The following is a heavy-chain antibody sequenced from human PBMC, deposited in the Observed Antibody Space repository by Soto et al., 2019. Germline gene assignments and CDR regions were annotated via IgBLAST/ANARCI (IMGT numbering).Heavy chain of an antibody. CDR3: AGGPSLVGYDFWSGSGYYCYRMDV. Sequence: GGSLRVSCAASGFTFSSDGMHWVRQAPGKGLEWVAVIWYDGSNKYYADSVKGRFTISRDNSKNTLYLQMNSLRAEDTAVYYCAGGPSLVGYDFWSGSGYYCYRMDVWGQGTTVTGSS. CDR1: GFTFSSDG. J-gene: IGHJ6*02. V-gene: IGHV3-33*01. D-gene: IGHD3-3*01. CDR2: IWYDGSNK.